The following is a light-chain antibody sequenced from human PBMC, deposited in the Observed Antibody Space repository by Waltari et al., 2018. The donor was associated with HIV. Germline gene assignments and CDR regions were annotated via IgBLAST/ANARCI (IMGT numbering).Light chain of an antibody. CDR2: DVT. Sequence: QSALTQPRSVSGSLGQSVTISCTGSNSDVGGHNYVSWYQVHPGKAPKLIIYDVTKRPSGVPDRFSGSKSGNTASLTISGHQAEDEADYFCCSYAGSYTYVFGSETEVTVL. V-gene: IGLV2-11*01. CDR1: NSDVGGHNY. CDR3: CSYAGSYTYV. J-gene: IGLJ1*01.